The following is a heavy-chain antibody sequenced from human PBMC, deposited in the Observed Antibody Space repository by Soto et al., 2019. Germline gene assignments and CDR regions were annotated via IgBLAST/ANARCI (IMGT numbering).Heavy chain of an antibody. CDR3: ARDRPYSSGPRPYYYYGMDV. CDR1: GYTFTSYG. J-gene: IGHJ6*02. D-gene: IGHD6-19*01. V-gene: IGHV1-2*04. CDR2: INANSGGT. Sequence: ASVTVSCQAAGYTFTSYGITWVRQAPGQGLEWMGWINANSGGTNYAQKLQGWVTMTRDTSISTAYMELSRLRSDDTAVYYCARDRPYSSGPRPYYYYGMDVWGQGTTVTVSS.